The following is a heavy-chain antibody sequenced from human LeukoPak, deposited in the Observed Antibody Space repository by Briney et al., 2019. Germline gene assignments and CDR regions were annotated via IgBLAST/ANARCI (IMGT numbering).Heavy chain of an antibody. CDR2: ISPDGRST. CDR1: GFTYGNYL. D-gene: IGHD4-11*01. CDR3: ARPEGPVETN. V-gene: IGHV3-74*01. J-gene: IGHJ4*02. Sequence: GGSLRLSCAASGFTYGNYLMHWVRQAPGKGLVWVSRISPDGRSTNYADFVKGRFTVSRDNAMNTVYLQMNSLRAEDTAVYYCARPEGPVETNWGQGTLVTVSS.